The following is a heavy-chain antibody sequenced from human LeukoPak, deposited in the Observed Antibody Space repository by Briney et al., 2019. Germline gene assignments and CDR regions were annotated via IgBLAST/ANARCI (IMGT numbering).Heavy chain of an antibody. V-gene: IGHV1-69*06. D-gene: IGHD4-17*01. J-gene: IGHJ3*02. CDR3: ASGVTVTGLYDAFDI. Sequence: SVKVSCKASGGTFGSYAISWVRQAPGQGLEWMGGIIPIFGTANYAQKFQGRVTITADKSTSTAYMELSSLRSEDTAVYYCASGVTVTGLYDAFDIWGQGTMVTVSS. CDR1: GGTFGSYA. CDR2: IIPIFGTA.